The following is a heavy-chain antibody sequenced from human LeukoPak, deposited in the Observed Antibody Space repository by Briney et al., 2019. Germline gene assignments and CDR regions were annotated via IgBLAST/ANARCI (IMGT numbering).Heavy chain of an antibody. V-gene: IGHV1-24*01. Sequence: ASVKVSCEVSGYTLTELSMHWVRQAPGKGLEWMGGFDPEDGETIYAQKFQGRVTMTEDTSTDTAYMELSSLRSEDTAVYYCATVPIVVVPEYYFDYWGQGTLVTVSS. CDR3: ATVPIVVVPEYYFDY. CDR1: GYTLTELS. CDR2: FDPEDGET. J-gene: IGHJ4*02. D-gene: IGHD2-2*01.